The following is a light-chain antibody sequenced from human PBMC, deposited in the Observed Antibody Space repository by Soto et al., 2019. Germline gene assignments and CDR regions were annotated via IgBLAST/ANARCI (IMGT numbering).Light chain of an antibody. V-gene: IGKV3-11*01. CDR3: QQRSNWPPT. J-gene: IGKJ1*01. CDR2: DAS. CDR1: QSVRRY. Sequence: LTQSPATLSSKQGDRVTLCCTARQSVRRYLAWYQQKLGQAPRLLTYDASHRAPGIPARFSASGPGPDLTLTIRSLEPEDFAVYYCQQRSNWPPTFGQGTIV.